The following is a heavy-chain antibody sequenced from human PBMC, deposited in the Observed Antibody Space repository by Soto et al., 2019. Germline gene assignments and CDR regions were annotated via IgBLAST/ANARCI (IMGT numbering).Heavy chain of an antibody. J-gene: IGHJ1*01. V-gene: IGHV3-15*01. CDR3: TTARGTYGAEYFQH. D-gene: IGHD4-17*01. CDR1: GFTFTNTW. Sequence: LRLSCVASGFTFTNTWMSWVRQAPGKGLEWVGRIKSKTDDGTTNYAAPVKGRFTISRDDSKNTLYLEVNSLKTEDTAVYYCTTARGTYGAEYFQHWGPGTLVTVSS. CDR2: IKSKTDDGTT.